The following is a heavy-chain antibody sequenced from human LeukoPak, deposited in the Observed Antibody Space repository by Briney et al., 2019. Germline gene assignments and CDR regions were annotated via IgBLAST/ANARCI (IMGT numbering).Heavy chain of an antibody. D-gene: IGHD1-1*01. CDR3: ARVETYRYYFDY. CDR2: IYYSGTT. Sequence: SETLSLTCTVSDGSISSHYWSWIRQPPGKGLEWIGYIYYSGTTNYNPSLKSRVTISLDTSKNHFSLRLSSVTAADTAVYYCARVETYRYYFDYWGQGTLVTVSS. J-gene: IGHJ4*02. CDR1: DGSISSHY. V-gene: IGHV4-59*11.